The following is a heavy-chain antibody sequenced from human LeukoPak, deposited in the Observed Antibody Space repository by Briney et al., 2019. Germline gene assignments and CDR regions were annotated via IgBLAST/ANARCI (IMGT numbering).Heavy chain of an antibody. D-gene: IGHD6-13*01. CDR2: ISGSGDST. V-gene: IGHV3-23*01. J-gene: IGHJ4*02. CDR1: GFTFSDAW. Sequence: GGSLRLSCAASGFTFSDAWMNWVRQAPGKGLEWVSAISGSGDSTYYGDSVKGRFTISRDNSKNTLYLQMNSLRAEDTAVYYCAKTRPLDSSSWSHGDYWGQGTLVTVSS. CDR3: AKTRPLDSSSWSHGDY.